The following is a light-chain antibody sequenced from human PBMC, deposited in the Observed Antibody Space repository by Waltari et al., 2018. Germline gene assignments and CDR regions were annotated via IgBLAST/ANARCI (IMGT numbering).Light chain of an antibody. V-gene: IGLV4-69*01. Sequence: QLVLTQSPSASASLGASVMLTCTLSSGHSSNVIAWLQQQPEKGPRYLMKVNSDGSHSTGDEIPDRFSGSSSGTERYLTISSLQSEDEADYYCQTGGHGTWVFGGGTKLTVL. CDR3: QTGGHGTWV. J-gene: IGLJ3*02. CDR2: VNSDGSH. CDR1: SGHSSNV.